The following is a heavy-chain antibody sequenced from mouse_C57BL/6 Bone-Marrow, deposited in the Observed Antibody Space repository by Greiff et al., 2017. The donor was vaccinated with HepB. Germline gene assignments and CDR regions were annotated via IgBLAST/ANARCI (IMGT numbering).Heavy chain of an antibody. CDR1: GFNIKDDY. J-gene: IGHJ2*01. V-gene: IGHV14-4*01. CDR3: TGETTFLDY. CDR2: IDPENGDT. Sequence: VQLQQSGAELVRPGASVKLSCTASGFNIKDDYMHWVKQRPEQGLEWIGWIDPENGDTEYASKFQGKATITADTSSNTAYLQLSSLTSEDTAVYYCTGETTFLDYWGQGTTLTVSS. D-gene: IGHD2-12*01.